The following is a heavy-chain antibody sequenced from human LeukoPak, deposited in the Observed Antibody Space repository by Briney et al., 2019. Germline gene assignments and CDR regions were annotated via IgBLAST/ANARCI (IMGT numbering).Heavy chain of an antibody. D-gene: IGHD3-3*01. J-gene: IGHJ6*02. V-gene: IGHV3-30-3*01. Sequence: GRSLRLSCAASGFTFSSYAMHWVRQAPGKGLEWVAVISYDGSNKYYADSVKGRFTISRDNSKNTLYLQMNSLRAEDTAVYYCASRARSGYYYGMDVWGQGTTVTVSS. CDR1: GFTFSSYA. CDR3: ASRARSGYYYGMDV. CDR2: ISYDGSNK.